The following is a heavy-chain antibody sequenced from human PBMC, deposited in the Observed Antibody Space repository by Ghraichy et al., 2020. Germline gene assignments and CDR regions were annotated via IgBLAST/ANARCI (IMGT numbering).Heavy chain of an antibody. J-gene: IGHJ4*02. V-gene: IGHV3-23*01. D-gene: IGHD6-19*01. Sequence: GGSLRLSCAASGFTFSNYAMSWVRQAPGKRLGWLSGISGSGGTTYYADSVKGRFTISRDNSKNTLYLEMNSLRAEDTAVYYCAKVGSSGWTIYYFDYWGQGTLVTVSS. CDR2: ISGSGGTT. CDR1: GFTFSNYA. CDR3: AKVGSSGWTIYYFDY.